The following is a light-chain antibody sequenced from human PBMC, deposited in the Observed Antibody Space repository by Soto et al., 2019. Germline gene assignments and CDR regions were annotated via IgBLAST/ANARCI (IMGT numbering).Light chain of an antibody. J-gene: IGKJ4*01. Sequence: EIVLTQSPGTLSLSPGERATLSCRASQSVSSSYLGWYQQRPGQPPRLLIYGTSNRAAGIPDRFTGTGSGTDFTLTIYSLEPEDSAVYYCQQYGSSALTFGGGTKVEIK. V-gene: IGKV3-20*01. CDR2: GTS. CDR3: QQYGSSALT. CDR1: QSVSSSY.